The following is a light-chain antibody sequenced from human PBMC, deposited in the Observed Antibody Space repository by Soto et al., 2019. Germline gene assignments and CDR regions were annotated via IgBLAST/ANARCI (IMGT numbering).Light chain of an antibody. J-gene: IGKJ1*01. CDR1: QTISFS. Sequence: DIQMTQSPSTLSASVGDRVTITCRASQTISFSLAWYQQRPGKAPKLLIYDASTLQSGVPSRFSGSESGTEFILTISGLQPDDFATYYCQQYNSYWTFGQGTKVDIK. CDR3: QQYNSYWT. V-gene: IGKV1-5*01. CDR2: DAS.